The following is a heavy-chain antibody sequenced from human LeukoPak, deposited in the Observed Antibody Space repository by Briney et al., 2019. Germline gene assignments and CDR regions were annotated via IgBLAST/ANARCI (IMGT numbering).Heavy chain of an antibody. V-gene: IGHV4-59*12. CDR1: GGSISYYY. CDR2: IYDSRST. CDR3: ARDNQQLAFYF. Sequence: PSETLSLTCTVSGGSISYYYWSWIRQSPGKGLEWIGYIYDSRSTNYNPSLKSRVTISVDTSKNQFSLKLTSVTAADAAVYYCARDNQQLAFYFWGQGTLVTVSS. D-gene: IGHD6-13*01. J-gene: IGHJ4*02.